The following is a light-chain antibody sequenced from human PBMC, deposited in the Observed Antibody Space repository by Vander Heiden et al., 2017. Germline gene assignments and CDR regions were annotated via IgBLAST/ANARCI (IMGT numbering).Light chain of an antibody. CDR2: GAS. Sequence: EIVLTQSPGTLSLSPGERATLSCRASQSVSSSYLAWYQQTPGQAPRLLIYGASSRATGIPDRFSGSGSGTDFTLTISRLEPDDFAVYYCQQYGSSPWTFGQGTKVEIK. CDR1: QSVSSSY. J-gene: IGKJ1*01. V-gene: IGKV3-20*01. CDR3: QQYGSSPWT.